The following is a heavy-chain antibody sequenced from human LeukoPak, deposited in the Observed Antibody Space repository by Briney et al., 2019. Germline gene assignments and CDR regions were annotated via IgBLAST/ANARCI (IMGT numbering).Heavy chain of an antibody. V-gene: IGHV3-49*04. Sequence: PGGSLRLSCAASGFTFSTYSMNWVRQAPGKGLEWVGFIRSKAYGGTTEYAASVKGRFTISRDDSKSIAYLQMNSLKTEDTAVYYCTRDGWDGYCSSTSCLRGRAFDIWGQGTMVTVSS. CDR1: GFTFSTYS. CDR3: TRDGWDGYCSSTSCLRGRAFDI. J-gene: IGHJ3*02. D-gene: IGHD2-2*01. CDR2: IRSKAYGGTT.